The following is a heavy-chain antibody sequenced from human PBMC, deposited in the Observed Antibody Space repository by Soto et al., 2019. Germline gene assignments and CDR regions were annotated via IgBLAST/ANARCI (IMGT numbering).Heavy chain of an antibody. CDR3: AREGYDFWSGYRPGVDY. CDR2: ISAYNGNT. J-gene: IGHJ4*02. V-gene: IGHV1-18*01. CDR1: GYTFTSYG. D-gene: IGHD3-3*01. Sequence: QVQLVQSGDAVKKPGASVKVSCKASGYTFTSYGISWVRQAPGHGLEWMGWISAYNGNTNYAQKLQGRVTMTTDTSTSTAYMELRSLRSDDTAVFYCAREGYDFWSGYRPGVDYWGQGTLVTVSS.